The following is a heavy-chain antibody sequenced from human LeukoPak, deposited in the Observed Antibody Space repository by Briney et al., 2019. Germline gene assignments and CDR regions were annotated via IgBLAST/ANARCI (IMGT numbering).Heavy chain of an antibody. J-gene: IGHJ4*02. V-gene: IGHV4-34*01. CDR2: INHSGST. D-gene: IGHD3-22*01. CDR3: ARRGPHPSTYYYDSRGVGHDY. Sequence: SETLSLTCAVYGGSFSGYYWSWIRQPPGKGLEWIGEINHSGSTNYNPSLKSRVTISVDTSKNQFSLKLSSVTAADTAVYYCARRGPHPSTYYYDSRGVGHDYWGQGTLVTVSS. CDR1: GGSFSGYY.